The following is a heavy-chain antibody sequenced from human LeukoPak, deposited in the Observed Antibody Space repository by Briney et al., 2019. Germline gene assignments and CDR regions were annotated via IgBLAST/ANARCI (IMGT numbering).Heavy chain of an antibody. V-gene: IGHV3-30*02. CDR1: GFTFSNYA. CDR3: ASGIAVAGYFDY. D-gene: IGHD6-19*01. CDR2: IRYDGSNK. Sequence: PGGSLRLSCAASGFTFSNYAMHWVRQAPGKGLEWVAFIRYDGSNKYYADSVKGRFTISRDNSKNTLYLQMNSLRAEDTAVYYCASGIAVAGYFDYWGQGTLVTVSS. J-gene: IGHJ4*02.